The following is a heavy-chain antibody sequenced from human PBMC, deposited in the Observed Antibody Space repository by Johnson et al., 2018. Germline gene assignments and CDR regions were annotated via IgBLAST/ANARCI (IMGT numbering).Heavy chain of an antibody. CDR2: ISSSSSYI. V-gene: IGHV3-21*01. J-gene: IGHJ1*01. D-gene: IGHD6-19*01. CDR3: ARVYSSGWPEYFQH. Sequence: VQLQESGGGLVQPGGSLRLSCAASGFTFSSYSMNWVRQAPGKGLEWVSSISSSSSYIYYADSVKGRFTISRDNPKSSLYLQMNSLRAEDTAVYYCARVYSSGWPEYFQHWGQGTLVTVSA. CDR1: GFTFSSYS.